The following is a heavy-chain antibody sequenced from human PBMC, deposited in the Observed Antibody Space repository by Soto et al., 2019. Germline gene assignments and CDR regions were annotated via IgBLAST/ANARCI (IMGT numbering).Heavy chain of an antibody. CDR2: ITSSGSLI. CDR1: GFTFSSYD. J-gene: IGHJ5*02. D-gene: IGHD6-13*01. CDR3: ARTMYSNRGWFDP. V-gene: IGHV3-48*03. Sequence: GGSLRRSCAASGFTFSSYDMNWVRQAPGKGLEWVSYITSSGSLIYYADSVRGRFTVSRDNAKNSLYLQMNSLRAEDTGVYYCARTMYSNRGWFDPWGQGTLVTVSS.